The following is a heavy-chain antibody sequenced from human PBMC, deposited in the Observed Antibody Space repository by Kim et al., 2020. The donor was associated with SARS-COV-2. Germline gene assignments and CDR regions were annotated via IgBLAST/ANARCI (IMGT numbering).Heavy chain of an antibody. D-gene: IGHD2-15*01. V-gene: IGHV4-4*07. J-gene: IGHJ1*01. Sequence: SETLSLTCTVSGGSIRNYYWSWIRQPTGKGLEWIGRLSGSGSAHYNASLKSRGTMSIDTSKDDYSLILSSVTAADTAVYYCARAPAATGNFESRGQGTLV. CDR1: GGSIRNYY. CDR2: LSGSGSA. CDR3: ARAPAATGNFES.